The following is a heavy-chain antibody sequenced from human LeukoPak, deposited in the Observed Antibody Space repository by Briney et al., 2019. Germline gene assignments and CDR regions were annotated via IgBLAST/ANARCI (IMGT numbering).Heavy chain of an antibody. CDR2: IYGSGNI. D-gene: IGHD3-10*01. CDR3: AREGRYYGSGSYRGNDY. CDR1: GASISNYY. Sequence: SETLSLTCTVSGASISNYYWGWIRQPAGKGLEWIGRIYGSGNINYNPSLKSRVTMSLDTSKNQFSLKMNFVTAADTAVYYCAREGRYYGSGSYRGNDYWGQGTLVTVSS. J-gene: IGHJ4*02. V-gene: IGHV4-4*07.